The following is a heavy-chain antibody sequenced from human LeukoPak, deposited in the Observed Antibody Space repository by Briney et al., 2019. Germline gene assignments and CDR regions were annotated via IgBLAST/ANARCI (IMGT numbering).Heavy chain of an antibody. CDR2: IIPIFGTA. CDR1: GGTFSSYA. V-gene: IGHV1-69*05. D-gene: IGHD3-22*01. Sequence: SVKVSCKASGGTFSSYAISWVRQAPGQGLEWMGRIIPIFGTANYAQKFQGRVTITTDESTSTAYMELSSLRSEDTAVYYCASCSYDSSGYYYLSYFDYWGQGTPVTVSS. CDR3: ASCSYDSSGYYYLSYFDY. J-gene: IGHJ4*02.